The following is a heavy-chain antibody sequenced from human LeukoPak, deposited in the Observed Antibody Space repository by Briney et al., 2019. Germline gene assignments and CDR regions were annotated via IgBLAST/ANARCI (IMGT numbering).Heavy chain of an antibody. CDR3: AKGRNRDYYDSSGPPNWFDP. CDR2: ISGSGGST. V-gene: IGHV3-23*01. CDR1: GFTFSSYA. J-gene: IGHJ5*02. D-gene: IGHD3-22*01. Sequence: QPGGSLRLSCAASGFTFSSYAMSWVRQAPGKGLEWVSAISGSGGSTYYADSVKGRFTISRDNSKNTLYLQMNSLRAEDTAVYYCAKGRNRDYYDSSGPPNWFDPWGQGTLVTVSS.